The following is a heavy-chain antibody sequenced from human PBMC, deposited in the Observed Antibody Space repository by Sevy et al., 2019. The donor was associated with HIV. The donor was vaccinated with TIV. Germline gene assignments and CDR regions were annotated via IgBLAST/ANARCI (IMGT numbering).Heavy chain of an antibody. CDR1: GGSISSSSYY. V-gene: IGHV4-39*01. CDR3: ARHMRERARRGLDY. J-gene: IGHJ4*02. CDR2: IYYSGST. D-gene: IGHD1-1*01. Sequence: SETLSLTCTVSGGSISSSSYYWGWIRQPPGKGLEWIGSIYYSGSTYYNPSLKSRVTISVDTSKNQFSLKLSSVTAADTAVYYCARHMRERARRGLDYWGQGTLVTVSS.